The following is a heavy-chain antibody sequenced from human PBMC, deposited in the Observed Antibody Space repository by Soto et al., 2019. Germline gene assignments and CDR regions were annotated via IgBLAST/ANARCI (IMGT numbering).Heavy chain of an antibody. CDR1: GDAINRDY. CDR3: ARRTVGYYFDY. J-gene: IGHJ4*02. V-gene: IGHV4-59*08. Sequence: QVQLQESGPGLVKPSETLSLTCNVSGDAINRDYWSWIRQPPGKGLEWIGYIYYSGSSDYNPSLKSRVTISLEKSENQFSLTLTSVTAADTAVYYCARRTVGYYFDYWGQGILVTVSS. D-gene: IGHD3-22*01. CDR2: IYYSGSS.